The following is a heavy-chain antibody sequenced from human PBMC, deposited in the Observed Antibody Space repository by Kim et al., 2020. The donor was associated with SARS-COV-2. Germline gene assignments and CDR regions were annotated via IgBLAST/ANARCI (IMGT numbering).Heavy chain of an antibody. CDR3: ARVSPIYGMDV. V-gene: IGHV1-69*04. Sequence: ANYAQKFQGRVPITADKSTSTAYMGLSSLRSEDTAVYYCARVSPIYGMDVWGQGTTVTVSS. J-gene: IGHJ6*02. D-gene: IGHD2-2*02. CDR2: A.